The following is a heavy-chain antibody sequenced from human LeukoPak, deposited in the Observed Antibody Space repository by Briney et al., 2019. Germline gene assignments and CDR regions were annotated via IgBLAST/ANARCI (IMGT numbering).Heavy chain of an antibody. J-gene: IGHJ4*01. D-gene: IGHD6-6*01. CDR2: ISSDGTVT. Sequence: GESLKISCTASGFTLRNYWMHWVRQVPGERLVWLSRISSDGTVTNYADSVQGRFTISRDNAKNIVYLQISNLRTEDTGVYYCARYSSSSGGASYYLDYWGHGTLVTVSS. CDR1: GFTLRNYW. V-gene: IGHV3-74*01. CDR3: ARYSSSSGGASYYLDY.